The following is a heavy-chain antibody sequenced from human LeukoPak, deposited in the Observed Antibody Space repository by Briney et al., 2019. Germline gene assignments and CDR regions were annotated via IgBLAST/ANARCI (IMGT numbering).Heavy chain of an antibody. J-gene: IGHJ4*02. CDR3: ARGPNSNWSGLDF. V-gene: IGHV3-74*01. CDR2: ISPTVSTT. D-gene: IGHD6-6*01. CDR1: GFSFSGHW. Sequence: GGSLRLSCPASGFSFSGHWMHWARQLPGKWMVWVSRISPTVSTTSYADSVKGRFTVSRDNAKNTLYLQVNNLRAEDPAVYYCARGPNSNWSGLDFWGQGTMLTVSS.